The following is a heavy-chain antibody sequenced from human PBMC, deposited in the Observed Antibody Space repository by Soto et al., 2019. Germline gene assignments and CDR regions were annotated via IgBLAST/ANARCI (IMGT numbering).Heavy chain of an antibody. CDR1: GFTFSNYA. Sequence: EVQLLESGGGLVQPGGSLRLSCAASGFTFSNYAMSWVRQGPAKGLEWVSAISGSGGTTYYADSMKGQFTISRDNSENTLYLQMNSLRAEDTALYYCAKCGGGSRFGNYGMDVWGQGTTVTVSS. D-gene: IGHD2-15*01. CDR2: ISGSGGTT. V-gene: IGHV3-23*01. CDR3: AKCGGGSRFGNYGMDV. J-gene: IGHJ6*02.